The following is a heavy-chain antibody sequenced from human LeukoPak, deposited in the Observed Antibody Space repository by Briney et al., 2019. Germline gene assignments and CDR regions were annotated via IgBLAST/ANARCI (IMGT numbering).Heavy chain of an antibody. CDR3: ARRPVAGTGYFDY. J-gene: IGHJ4*02. V-gene: IGHV4-59*01. Sequence: SETLSLTCTVSGGSISSYYWSLIRQPPGKGLEWIGYIYYSGSTNYNPSLKSRVTISVDTSKNQFSLKLSSVTAADTAVYYCARRPVAGTGYFDYWGQGTLVTVSS. CDR2: IYYSGST. CDR1: GGSISSYY. D-gene: IGHD1-1*01.